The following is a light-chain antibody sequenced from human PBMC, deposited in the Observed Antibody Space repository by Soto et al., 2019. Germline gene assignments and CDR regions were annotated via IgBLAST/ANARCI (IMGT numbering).Light chain of an antibody. Sequence: DIQMTQSPSSVSASVGDRVTITCRASQGINSWLAWYQQKPGKVPKLLIYAASSLQSGVPSRFSGSGSGTDFTLTISSLQPEDFATYYCQHYNNYPVTFGQGTRLEIK. CDR2: AAS. CDR1: QGINSW. CDR3: QHYNNYPVT. V-gene: IGKV1D-12*01. J-gene: IGKJ5*01.